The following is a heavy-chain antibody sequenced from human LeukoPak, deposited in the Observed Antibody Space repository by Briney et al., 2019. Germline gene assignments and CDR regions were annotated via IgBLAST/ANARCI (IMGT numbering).Heavy chain of an antibody. CDR2: TSGGGDIT. D-gene: IGHD6-13*01. CDR3: AKSGASSWYYFDY. V-gene: IGHV3-23*01. Sequence: GGSLRLSCAASGFTFSSYAMNWVRQAPGKGLEWVSVTSGGGDITYYADSVKGRFTISRDNSKNTLYLQMNSLRADDTAVYYCAKSGASSWYYFDYWGQGTLVTVFS. CDR1: GFTFSSYA. J-gene: IGHJ4*02.